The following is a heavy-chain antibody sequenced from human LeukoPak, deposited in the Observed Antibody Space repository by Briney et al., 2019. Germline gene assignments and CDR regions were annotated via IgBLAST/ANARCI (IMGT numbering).Heavy chain of an antibody. CDR3: ARGVEITGTKLDY. D-gene: IGHD1-7*01. V-gene: IGHV4-4*09. Sequence: SETLSLTCTVSGGSISSYYWSWIRQPPGKGLEWIGYIYTSGSTNYNPSLKSRVTISVDTSKNQFSLKLSPVTAADTAVYYCARGVEITGTKLDYWGQGTLVTVSS. CDR2: IYTSGST. CDR1: GGSISSYY. J-gene: IGHJ4*02.